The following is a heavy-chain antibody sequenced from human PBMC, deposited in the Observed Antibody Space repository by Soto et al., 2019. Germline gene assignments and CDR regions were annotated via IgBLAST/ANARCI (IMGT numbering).Heavy chain of an antibody. CDR3: AKVRGYLTNAFDI. D-gene: IGHD2-15*01. CDR2: ISGSGGST. CDR1: GFTFSSYA. Sequence: EVQLLESGGGLVQPGGSLRLSCAASGFTFSSYAMSWVRQAPGKGLEWVSAISGSGGSTYYADSVKGRFTISRENSKNTRYLQMNSLRAEDTAVYYCAKVRGYLTNAFDIWGQGTMVTVSS. J-gene: IGHJ3*02. V-gene: IGHV3-23*01.